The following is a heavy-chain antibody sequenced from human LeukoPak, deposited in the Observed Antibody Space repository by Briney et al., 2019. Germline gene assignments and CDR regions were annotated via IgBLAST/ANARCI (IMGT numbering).Heavy chain of an antibody. CDR3: AGVPYNWFDP. CDR2: INHSGST. V-gene: IGHV4-34*01. J-gene: IGHJ5*02. CDR1: GGSFSGYY. Sequence: SETLSLTCAVYGGSFSGYYGSWIRQPPGKGLEWIGEINHSGSTNYNPSLKSRVTISVDTSKNQFSLKLSSVTAADTAVYYCAGVPYNWFDPWGQGTLVTVSS. D-gene: IGHD2-8*01.